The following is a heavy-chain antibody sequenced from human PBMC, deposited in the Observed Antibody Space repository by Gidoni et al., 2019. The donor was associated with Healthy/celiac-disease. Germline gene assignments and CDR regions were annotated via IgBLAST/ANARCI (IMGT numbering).Heavy chain of an antibody. V-gene: IGHV3-72*01. CDR3: ARGPGYDDFWSGYI. D-gene: IGHD3-3*01. CDR1: GFTFSAHY. CDR2: TRNKANSYTT. Sequence: EVQLVESGGGLVQPGGSLSLSCASSGFTFSAHYMDWVRQGTGKGLEWVGRTRNKANSYTTEYAASVKGRFTISRDDSKNSLYLQMNSLKTEDTAVYYCARGPGYDDFWSGYIWGQGTTVTVSS. J-gene: IGHJ6*02.